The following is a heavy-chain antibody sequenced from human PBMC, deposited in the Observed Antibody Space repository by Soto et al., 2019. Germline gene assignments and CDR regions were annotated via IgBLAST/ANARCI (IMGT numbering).Heavy chain of an antibody. CDR2: MYHSGST. D-gene: IGHD3-3*01. CDR1: GGSISSGGYS. CDR3: ARENYYDFWSGYSGSNWFDP. V-gene: IGHV4-30-2*01. Sequence: SETLSLTCAVSGGSISSGGYSWSWIRQPPGKGLEWIGYMYHSGSTYYNPSLKSRVTISVDTSKNQFSLKLSSVTAADTAVYYCARENYYDFWSGYSGSNWFDPWGQGTLVTVSS. J-gene: IGHJ5*02.